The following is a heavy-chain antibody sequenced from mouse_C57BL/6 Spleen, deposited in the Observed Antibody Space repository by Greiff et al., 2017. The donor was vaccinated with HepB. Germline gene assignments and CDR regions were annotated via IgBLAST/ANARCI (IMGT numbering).Heavy chain of an antibody. V-gene: IGHV1-81*01. CDR1: GYTFTSYG. J-gene: IGHJ2*01. D-gene: IGHD1-1*01. Sequence: QVQLQQSGAELARPGASVKLSCKASGYTFTSYGISWVKQRTGQGLEWIGEIYPRSGNTYYNVKFKGKATLTADKSSSTAYMELRSLTSEDSAVYFCARGVTTVVAPDYWGQGTTLTVSS. CDR2: IYPRSGNT. CDR3: ARGVTTVVAPDY.